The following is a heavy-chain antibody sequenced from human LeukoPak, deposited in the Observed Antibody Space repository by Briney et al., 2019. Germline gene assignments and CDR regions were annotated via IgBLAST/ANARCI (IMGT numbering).Heavy chain of an antibody. CDR2: IRSKANSYAT. CDR3: TRKGDSSGYYSGDY. D-gene: IGHD3-22*01. V-gene: IGHV3-73*01. CDR1: GFTFSGSA. Sequence: PGGSLRLSCAASGFTFSGSAMHWVRQASGKGLEWVGRIRSKANSYATAYAASVKGRFTISRDDSKNTAYPQMNSLKTEDTAVYYCTRKGDSSGYYSGDYWGQGTLVTVSS. J-gene: IGHJ4*02.